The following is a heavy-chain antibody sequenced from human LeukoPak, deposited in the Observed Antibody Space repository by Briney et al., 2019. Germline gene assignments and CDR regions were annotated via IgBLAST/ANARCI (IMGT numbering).Heavy chain of an antibody. D-gene: IGHD6-13*01. Sequence: ASVKVSCKASGYTFTGYYMHWVRQAPGQGLEWMGWINPNSGGTNYAQKFQGRVTMTRDTSISTAYMELSRLRSDDTAVYYCARGYSSSWPVGDYWGQGTLVTVSS. CDR3: ARGYSSSWPVGDY. CDR1: GYTFTGYY. V-gene: IGHV1-2*02. CDR2: INPNSGGT. J-gene: IGHJ4*02.